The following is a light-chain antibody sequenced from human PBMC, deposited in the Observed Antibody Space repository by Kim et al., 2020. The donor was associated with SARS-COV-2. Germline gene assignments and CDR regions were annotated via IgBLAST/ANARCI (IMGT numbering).Light chain of an antibody. Sequence: DIQMTQSPSSLSASVGDRVTITCRASQGFSSYVAWFQLKPGKAPKLLIYDASSLQGGVPSRFSGSGSGTEFTLTINSLQPDDFATYYCQQYNNYPITFGGGTKLDIK. J-gene: IGKJ4*01. CDR3: QQYNNYPIT. CDR1: QGFSSY. V-gene: IGKV1-16*01. CDR2: DAS.